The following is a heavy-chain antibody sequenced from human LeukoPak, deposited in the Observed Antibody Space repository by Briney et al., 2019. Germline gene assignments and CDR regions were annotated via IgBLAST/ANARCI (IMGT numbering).Heavy chain of an antibody. D-gene: IGHD5-12*01. CDR1: GFPFSSYG. Sequence: QSGGSLRLSCAGSGFPFSSYGMNWVRQAPGKGREWVSGISSGGGHTYYADSVKGRFTLSRDDSKNTLYLQIKNLRAEDTAVYYCAKDGAWLRFDDWGQGILVTVSS. CDR3: AKDGAWLRFDD. CDR2: ISSGGGHT. V-gene: IGHV3-23*01. J-gene: IGHJ4*02.